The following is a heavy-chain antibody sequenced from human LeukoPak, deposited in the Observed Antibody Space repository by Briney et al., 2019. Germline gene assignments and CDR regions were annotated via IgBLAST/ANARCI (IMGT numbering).Heavy chain of an antibody. CDR2: IYPGDSDT. CDR3: ARHFSRRYCSGGNCLKYRYFDY. J-gene: IGHJ4*02. CDR1: GYSFTSYW. V-gene: IGHV5-51*01. D-gene: IGHD2-15*01. Sequence: GESLKISCKGSGYSFTSYWIGWVRQMPGKGLEWMGIIYPGDSDTRYSPSFQGQVTISADKSISTAYLQWSSLKASDTAMYYCARHFSRRYCSGGNCLKYRYFDYWGQGTLVTVSS.